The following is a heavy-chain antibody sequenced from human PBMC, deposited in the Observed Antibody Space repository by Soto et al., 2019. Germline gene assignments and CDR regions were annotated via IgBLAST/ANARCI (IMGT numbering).Heavy chain of an antibody. J-gene: IGHJ4*02. V-gene: IGHV4-59*01. CDR1: GGSIISYY. CDR3: AREVRNTNGWYWDN. Sequence: QVQLQESGPGLVKPSETLSLTCTVSGGSIISYYWSWIRQSPGKGLEWIGYIHHSGSTLYNPSLKNRATVSLDRSNNQFSLKLTSVTAADTAFYYCAREVRNTNGWYWDNWGQGTLVTVSS. CDR2: IHHSGST. D-gene: IGHD6-19*01.